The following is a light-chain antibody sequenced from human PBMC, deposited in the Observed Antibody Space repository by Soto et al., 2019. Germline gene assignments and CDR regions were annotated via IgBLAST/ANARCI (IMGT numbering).Light chain of an antibody. CDR3: SSYTSSSTWV. CDR1: SSDVGGYNY. J-gene: IGLJ3*02. CDR2: DVS. V-gene: IGLV2-14*01. Sequence: QLVLTQPASVSGSPGQSITISCTGTSSDVGGYNYVSWYQQHPGKAPKLMIYDVSNRPSGVSNRFSGSKSGNTASLTISGLQAEDEADYYCSSYTSSSTWVFGGRTKLTVL.